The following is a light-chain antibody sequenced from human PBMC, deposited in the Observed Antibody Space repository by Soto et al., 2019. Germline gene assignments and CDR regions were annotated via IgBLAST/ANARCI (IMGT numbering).Light chain of an antibody. V-gene: IGKV3D-20*02. CDR3: QLRSDWPPGIT. CDR2: AAS. Sequence: EIVLTQSPGTLSLSPGERATLSCRASQSVSNSYLVWYQQKPGQAPRLLIYAASSRATGIPARFSGSGSGTDFTLTISSLEPEDFAVYYCQLRSDWPPGITFGQGTRLEIK. J-gene: IGKJ5*01. CDR1: QSVSNSY.